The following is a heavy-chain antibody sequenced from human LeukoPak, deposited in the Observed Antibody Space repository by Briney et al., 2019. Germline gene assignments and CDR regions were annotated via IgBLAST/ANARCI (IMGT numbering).Heavy chain of an antibody. Sequence: PGRSLRLSCAASGFTSSSYAMHWVRQAPGKGLEWVAVISYDGSNKYYADSVKGRFTISRDNSKNTLYLQMNSLRAEDTAVYYCARDLAVVVVAAKLHYYYYGMDVWGQGTTVTVSS. D-gene: IGHD2-15*01. CDR1: GFTSSSYA. J-gene: IGHJ6*02. V-gene: IGHV3-30-3*01. CDR3: ARDLAVVVVAAKLHYYYYGMDV. CDR2: ISYDGSNK.